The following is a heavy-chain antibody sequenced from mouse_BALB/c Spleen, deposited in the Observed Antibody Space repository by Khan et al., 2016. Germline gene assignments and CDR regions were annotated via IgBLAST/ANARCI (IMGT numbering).Heavy chain of an antibody. J-gene: IGHJ2*01. D-gene: IGHD1-1*01. CDR1: GYTFTSYW. V-gene: IGHV1-69*02. Sequence: QVQLKQSGAELVKPGASVKLSCKASGYTFTSYWMHWVKQRPGQGLEWIGEIDPSDSYTNYNQKFKGKATLTVDKSSSTAYMQLSSLTSEDSAVYYCAATFDYWGQGTTLTVSS. CDR3: AATFDY. CDR2: IDPSDSYT.